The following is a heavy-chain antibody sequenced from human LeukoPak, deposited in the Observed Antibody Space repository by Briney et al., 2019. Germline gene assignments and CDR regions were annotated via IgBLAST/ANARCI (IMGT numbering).Heavy chain of an antibody. CDR3: ARDRILYGDYVGGAFDI. J-gene: IGHJ3*02. CDR2: IKQDGSEK. Sequence: GGSLRLSCAASGFTFSSYWMSWVRQAPGKGLEWVANIKQDGSEKYYVDSVKGRFTISRDNSKNTLYLQMNSLRAEDTAVYYCARDRILYGDYVGGAFDIWGQGTMVTVSS. CDR1: GFTFSSYW. V-gene: IGHV3-7*01. D-gene: IGHD4-17*01.